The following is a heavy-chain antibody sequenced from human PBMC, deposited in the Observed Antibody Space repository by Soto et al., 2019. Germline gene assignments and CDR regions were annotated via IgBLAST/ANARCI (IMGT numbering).Heavy chain of an antibody. CDR3: SRGILV. CDR1: GGSINSGGYC. J-gene: IGHJ4*02. Sequence: QVQLQESGPGLVKPSQTLSLTCTVSGGSINSGGYCWSWIRQHPGKGLDWIGCISYGGSTSYNPSLKSRVTISVDTSKNKFSLKLSSVTAADTAVSYCSRGILVWGQGTLITVSS. V-gene: IGHV4-31*03. D-gene: IGHD5-18*01. CDR2: ISYGGST.